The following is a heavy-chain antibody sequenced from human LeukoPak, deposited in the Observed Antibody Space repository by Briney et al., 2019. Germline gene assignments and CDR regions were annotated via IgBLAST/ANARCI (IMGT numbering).Heavy chain of an antibody. Sequence: SETLSLTCTVSGYSISSGYYWGCFRQPPGKGLEWIASIYHSGSTYYNPSLKSRVTISVDTSKNQFSLKLSSVTAADTAVYYCARENGYRYDYWGQGTLVTVSS. CDR1: GYSISSGYY. D-gene: IGHD5-18*01. J-gene: IGHJ4*02. V-gene: IGHV4-38-2*02. CDR2: IYHSGST. CDR3: ARENGYRYDY.